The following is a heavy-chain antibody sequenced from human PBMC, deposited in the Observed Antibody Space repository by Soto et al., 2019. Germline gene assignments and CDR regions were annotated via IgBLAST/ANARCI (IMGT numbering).Heavy chain of an antibody. J-gene: IGHJ4*01. D-gene: IGHD2-2*01. CDR1: GGSISSYY. CDR3: ARRFRSPAAFDY. CDR2: IYYSANT. Sequence: PSETLSLTCTVSGGSISSYYWSWIRQPPGKGLEWIGYIYYSANTNYNPSLKSRVTISVDTSNNQFSLKLSSVTAADTAGYYCARRFRSPAAFDYWGHGTLVTVSS. V-gene: IGHV4-59*01.